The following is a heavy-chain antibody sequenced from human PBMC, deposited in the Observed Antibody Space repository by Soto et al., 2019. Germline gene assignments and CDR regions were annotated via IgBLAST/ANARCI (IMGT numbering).Heavy chain of an antibody. V-gene: IGHV1-69*06. CDR2: IVPNVGTV. CDR3: ARRDTSGFLRYFDN. D-gene: IGHD3-3*01. CDR1: GGTFSSFINYP. J-gene: IGHJ4*02. Sequence: SVKVSCKSSGGTFSSFINYPINWVRQAPGQGLEWMGGIVPNVGTVNYAQKFQGKVTITADKSTGTAYMELSSLRSEDTALYYCARRDTSGFLRYFDNWGQGTQVTVSS.